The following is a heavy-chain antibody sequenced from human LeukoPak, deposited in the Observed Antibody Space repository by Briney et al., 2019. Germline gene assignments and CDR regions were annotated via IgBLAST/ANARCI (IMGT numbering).Heavy chain of an antibody. V-gene: IGHV3-33*06. CDR3: VKGGGNVRRYFEY. CDR2: IWDDGNNK. Sequence: QPGGSLRLSCAASGFSFSNHGMHWVRQAPGKRLEWVAVIWDDGNNKRYANSVNGRFTISRDNSENTLYLQMNSLRAEDTAVYYCVKGGGNVRRYFEYWGQGTLVTVSS. J-gene: IGHJ4*02. D-gene: IGHD4-23*01. CDR1: GFSFSNHG.